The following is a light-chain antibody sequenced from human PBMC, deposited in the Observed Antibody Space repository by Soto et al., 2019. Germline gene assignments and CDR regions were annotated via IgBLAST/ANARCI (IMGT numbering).Light chain of an antibody. CDR1: QSVSSY. J-gene: IGKJ1*01. Sequence: EIVLTQSPATLSLSPGERATLSCRASQSVSSYLAWYQQKPGQAPRLLIYDASNRATGIPARFSGSGSGTDFTLIISSLEPEDFAVYYCQQSSNWPPWTFGQGTKVEIK. V-gene: IGKV3-11*01. CDR2: DAS. CDR3: QQSSNWPPWT.